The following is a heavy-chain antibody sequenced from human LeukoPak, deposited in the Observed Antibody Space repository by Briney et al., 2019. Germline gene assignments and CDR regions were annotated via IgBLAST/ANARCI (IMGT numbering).Heavy chain of an antibody. CDR3: AREGRSDTAFITMVRGVNIGIDY. CDR2: INPSGGST. V-gene: IGHV1-46*01. CDR1: GYTFTSYY. Sequence: ASVKVSYKASGYTFTSYYMHWVRQAPGQGLEWMGIINPSGGSTSYAQKFQGRVTMTRDTSTSTVYMELSSLRSEDTAVYYCAREGRSDTAFITMVRGVNIGIDYWGQGTLVTVSS. D-gene: IGHD3-10*01. J-gene: IGHJ4*02.